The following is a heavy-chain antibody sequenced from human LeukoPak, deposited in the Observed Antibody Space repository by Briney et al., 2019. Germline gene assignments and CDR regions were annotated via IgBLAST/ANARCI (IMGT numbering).Heavy chain of an antibody. CDR1: GGSISSGDYY. D-gene: IGHD4-17*01. V-gene: IGHV4-30-4*08. CDR3: ARALDYGDYPGY. Sequence: PSETLSLTCTVSGGSISSGDYYWSWIRQPPGKGLEWIGYIYYSGSTYYNPSLKSRVTISVDTSKNQFSLKLSSVTAADTAVYYCARALDYGDYPGYWGQGTLVTVSS. CDR2: IYYSGST. J-gene: IGHJ4*02.